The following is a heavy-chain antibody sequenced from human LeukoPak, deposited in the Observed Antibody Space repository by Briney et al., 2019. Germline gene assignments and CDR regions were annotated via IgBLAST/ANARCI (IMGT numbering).Heavy chain of an antibody. CDR1: GFTFSDNY. CDR3: ARDLKTSGWYGDFDY. CDR2: IFSGGST. J-gene: IGHJ4*02. V-gene: IGHV3-53*01. D-gene: IGHD6-19*01. Sequence: GGSLRLSCAASGFTFSDNYMSWIRQAPGKGLEWVSAIFSGGSTFYADSVTGRFTISRDNSKNTVYLEMNSLRAEDTAVYYCARDLKTSGWYGDFDYWGQGTLVTVSS.